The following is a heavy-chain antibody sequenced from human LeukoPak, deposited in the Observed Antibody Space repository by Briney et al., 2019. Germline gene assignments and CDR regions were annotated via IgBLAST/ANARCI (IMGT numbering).Heavy chain of an antibody. V-gene: IGHV1-69*13. CDR2: IIPIFGTA. CDR3: APHYYDSSGYYYVGGDAFDI. D-gene: IGHD3-22*01. Sequence: ASVKVSCKASGGTFSSYAISWVRQAPGQGLEWMGGIIPIFGTANYAQKFQGRVTITADESTSTAYMELSSLRSEDTAVYYCAPHYYDSSGYYYVGGDAFDIWGQGTMVTVSS. J-gene: IGHJ3*02. CDR1: GGTFSSYA.